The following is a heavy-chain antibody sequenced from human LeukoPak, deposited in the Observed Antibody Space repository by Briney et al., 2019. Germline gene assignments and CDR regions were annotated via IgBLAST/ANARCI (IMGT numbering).Heavy chain of an antibody. V-gene: IGHV1-2*04. Sequence: ASVKVSCKASGYTFTSSGISWVRQAPGQGLEWMGWINPNSGGTNYAQKFQGWVTMTRDTSISTAYMELSRLRSDDTAVYYCARSPSEWLYWYFDLWGRGTLVTVSS. CDR2: INPNSGGT. CDR1: GYTFTSSG. CDR3: ARSPSEWLYWYFDL. J-gene: IGHJ2*01. D-gene: IGHD5-12*01.